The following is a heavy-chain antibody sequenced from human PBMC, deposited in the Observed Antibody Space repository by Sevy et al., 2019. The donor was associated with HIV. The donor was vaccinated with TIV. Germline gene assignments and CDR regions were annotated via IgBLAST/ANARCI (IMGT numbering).Heavy chain of an antibody. V-gene: IGHV3-15*01. CDR3: TTDSINRGLSALLDY. CDR1: GFTFSNAW. Sequence: EGSLRLSCAASGFTFSNAWMSWVHQAPGKELEWVGRIKSNTDGGTTDYAAPVKGRFTISRDDSKNTLYLQMNSLKTVDTAIYYCTTDSINRGLSALLDYWGQGTLVTVSS. CDR2: IKSNTDGGTT. D-gene: IGHD3-10*01. J-gene: IGHJ4*02.